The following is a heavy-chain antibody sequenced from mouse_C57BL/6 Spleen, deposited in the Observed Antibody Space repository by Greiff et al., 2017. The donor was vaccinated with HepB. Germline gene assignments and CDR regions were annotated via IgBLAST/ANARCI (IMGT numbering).Heavy chain of an antibody. J-gene: IGHJ2*01. CDR3: ARERLRRDYFDY. Sequence: QVQLQQPGAELVRPGSSVKLSCKASGYTFTSYWMDWVKQRPGQGLEWIGNIYPSDSETHYNQKFKDKATLTVDKSSSTAYMQLSSLTSEDSAVYYCARERLRRDYFDYWGQGTTLTVSS. D-gene: IGHD2-4*01. CDR1: GYTFTSYW. V-gene: IGHV1-61*01. CDR2: IYPSDSET.